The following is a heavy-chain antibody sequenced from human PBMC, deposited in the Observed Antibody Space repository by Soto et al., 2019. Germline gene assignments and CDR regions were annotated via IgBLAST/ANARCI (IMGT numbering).Heavy chain of an antibody. Sequence: DVQVVQSGGGLVQPGGSLKLSCAASGFAFNDSAMHWVRQASGKGLEWVARVRSKTNNYATAYPVSVRGRFTVSRDDSMGTTYLQMNSLKPEDTAMYYCTNNFVWGQGVLVTVSS. CDR1: GFAFNDSA. CDR3: TNNFV. J-gene: IGHJ4*02. V-gene: IGHV3-73*01. CDR2: VRSKTNNYAT. D-gene: IGHD2-15*01.